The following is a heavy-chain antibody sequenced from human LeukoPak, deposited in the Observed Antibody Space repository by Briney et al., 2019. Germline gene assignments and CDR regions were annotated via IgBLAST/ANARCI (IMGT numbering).Heavy chain of an antibody. D-gene: IGHD4-17*01. J-gene: IGHJ4*02. Sequence: PSETLSLTCTVSGGSISSYYWSWIRQPPGKGLEWIGYFYYSGSTNYNPSLKSRVTISVDTSKNQFSLKLSSVTAADTAVYYCAGEGEQGDYGYWGQGTLVTVSS. CDR2: FYYSGST. CDR1: GGSISSYY. CDR3: AGEGEQGDYGY. V-gene: IGHV4-59*01.